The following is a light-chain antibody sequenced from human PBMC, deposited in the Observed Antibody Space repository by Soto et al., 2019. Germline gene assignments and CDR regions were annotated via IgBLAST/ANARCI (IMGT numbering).Light chain of an antibody. CDR3: SSYTSSSTLPV. Sequence: QSALTQPASVSGSPGQSITISCTGTSSDVGGYNYVSWYQQHPGKAPKLMIYDVSNRPSGVSNRFSGSKSGNTASLTISGLQAEDEADYYCSSYTSSSTLPVFGTGNKLTVL. J-gene: IGLJ1*01. V-gene: IGLV2-14*01. CDR2: DVS. CDR1: SSDVGGYNY.